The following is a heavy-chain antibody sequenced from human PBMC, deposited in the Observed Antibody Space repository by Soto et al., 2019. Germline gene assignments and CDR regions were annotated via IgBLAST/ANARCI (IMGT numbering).Heavy chain of an antibody. CDR1: VYTPTGYY. CDR3: ARTIFLRGMDV. CDR2: INASNGNT. Sequence: SANVSDYASVYTPTGYYKHWVRQAPGQRLEWMGWINASNGNTKYSQKFQGRVTITRDKSARTDYMELSRLRSEDTALSYCARTIFLRGMDVWGQGTTFPASS. D-gene: IGHD3-10*02. J-gene: IGHJ6*02. V-gene: IGHV1-3*01.